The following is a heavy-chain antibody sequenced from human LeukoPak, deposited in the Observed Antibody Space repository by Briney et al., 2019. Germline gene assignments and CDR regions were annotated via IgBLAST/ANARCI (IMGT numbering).Heavy chain of an antibody. D-gene: IGHD1-1*01. CDR3: ARVVTGTIDY. V-gene: IGHV3-30-3*01. CDR2: ISYDGSNK. CDR1: GFTFSSYA. Sequence: GGSLRLSCAASGFTFSSYAVHWVRQAPGKGLEWVAVISYDGSNKYYADSVKGRFTISRDNSKNTLYLQMNSLRVEDTAVYYCARVVTGTIDYWGQGTLVTVSS. J-gene: IGHJ4*02.